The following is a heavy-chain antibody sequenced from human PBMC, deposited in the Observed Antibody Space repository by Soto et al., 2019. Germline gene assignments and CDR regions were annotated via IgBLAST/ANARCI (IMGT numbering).Heavy chain of an antibody. D-gene: IGHD3-3*01. Sequence: ASVKVSCKASGYTFTSYGISWVRQAPGQGLEWMGWISAYNGNTNYAQKLQGRVTMTTDTSTSTAYMELRSLSSDDTAVYYCAREKGGVWSGYHPGVGMDVWGQGTTVTVSS. CDR3: AREKGGVWSGYHPGVGMDV. CDR2: ISAYNGNT. V-gene: IGHV1-18*04. J-gene: IGHJ6*02. CDR1: GYTFTSYG.